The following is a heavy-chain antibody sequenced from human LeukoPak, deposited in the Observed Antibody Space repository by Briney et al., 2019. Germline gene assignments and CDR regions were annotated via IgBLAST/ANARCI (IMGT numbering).Heavy chain of an antibody. CDR3: ARVTGYVMEDYFDY. D-gene: IGHD6-13*01. CDR2: IIPIFGTA. J-gene: IGHJ4*02. V-gene: IGHV1-69*06. Sequence: SVKVSCKASGGTFSSYAISWVRQAPGQGLEWMGGIIPIFGTANYAQKFQGRVTITADKSTSTAYMELSSLRSEDTAVYYCARVTGYVMEDYFDYWGQGTLVTVSS. CDR1: GGTFSSYA.